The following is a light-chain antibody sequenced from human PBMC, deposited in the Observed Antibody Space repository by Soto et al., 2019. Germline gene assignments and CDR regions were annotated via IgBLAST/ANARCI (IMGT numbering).Light chain of an antibody. CDR3: QQHLGWPVT. CDR1: QTVGSN. CDR2: GAS. J-gene: IGKJ3*01. Sequence: EIVLTQSPVTLSVSPGDGASLSCRASQTVGSNLAWYQQKPGQAPRLLIYGASTSATGVPVRFSGSGSGTEFTRTIDNLQSDDFALYYGQQHLGWPVTFGQGTTLDFK. V-gene: IGKV3-15*01.